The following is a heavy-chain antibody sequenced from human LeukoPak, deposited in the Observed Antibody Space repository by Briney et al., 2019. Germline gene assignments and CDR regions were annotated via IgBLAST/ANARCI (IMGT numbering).Heavy chain of an antibody. D-gene: IGHD3-22*01. CDR3: AKGGTYYYDCSGPDAFDI. J-gene: IGHJ3*02. CDR1: GFTFSSYG. Sequence: GGSLRLSCAASGFTFSSYGMHWVRQAPGKGLEWVAVISYDGSNKYYADSVKGRFTISRDNSKNTLYLQMNSLRAEDTAVYYCAKGGTYYYDCSGPDAFDIWGQGTMVTVSS. CDR2: ISYDGSNK. V-gene: IGHV3-30*18.